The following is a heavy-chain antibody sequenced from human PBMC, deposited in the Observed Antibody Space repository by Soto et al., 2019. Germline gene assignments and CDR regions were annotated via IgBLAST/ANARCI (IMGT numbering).Heavy chain of an antibody. CDR1: GGSISSGGYY. CDR2: IYYSGST. V-gene: IGHV4-39*01. CDR3: AKGGSGSYSNAFDI. Sequence: SEILSLTCTVSGGSISSGGYYWSWIRQHPGKGLEWIGSIYYSGSTYYNPSLKSRVTISVDTSKNQFSLKLSSVTAADTAVYYCAKGGSGSYSNAFDIWGQGTMVTVSS. J-gene: IGHJ3*02. D-gene: IGHD3-10*01.